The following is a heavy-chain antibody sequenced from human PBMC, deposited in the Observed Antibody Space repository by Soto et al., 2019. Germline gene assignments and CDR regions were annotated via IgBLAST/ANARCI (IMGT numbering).Heavy chain of an antibody. V-gene: IGHV4-31*03. CDR2: IHNSGST. CDR3: ARDLGSEQWFFDN. CDR1: GASVSGDGPY. Sequence: QVQLQESGPGLVKPSQTLSLTCLVSGASVSGDGPYCSWIRQHPGKGLEFIGYIHNSGSTYSNPSLENRVAMSIDTSKNQFSLRLSSVTAADSAVYFCARDLGSEQWFFDNWGQGILVTVSS. D-gene: IGHD6-19*01. J-gene: IGHJ4*02.